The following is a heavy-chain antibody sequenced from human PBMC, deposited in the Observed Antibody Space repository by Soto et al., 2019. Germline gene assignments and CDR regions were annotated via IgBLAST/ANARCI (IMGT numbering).Heavy chain of an antibody. CDR2: ISDDGRNT. D-gene: IGHD4-17*01. CDR3: EKDQRGNGEVTHYYNGMDV. V-gene: IGHV3-30*18. CDR1: GFRFSSYC. J-gene: IGHJ6*02. Sequence: GSLRLSCEVSGFRFSSYCVHWVRQAPGKGLEWVALISDDGRNTFYPDSVKGRFSISRDNSKNTVYMQMNSLRAEDTAVYYCEKDQRGNGEVTHYYNGMDVWGQGTTVTVSS.